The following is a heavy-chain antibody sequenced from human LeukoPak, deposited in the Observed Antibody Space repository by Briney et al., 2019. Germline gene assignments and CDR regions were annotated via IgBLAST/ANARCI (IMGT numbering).Heavy chain of an antibody. V-gene: IGHV3-74*01. CDR1: GFTFRSYW. D-gene: IGHD5-24*01. CDR2: INSDGGST. J-gene: IGHJ4*02. Sequence: GGSLRLSCTASGFTFRSYWMHWVRQAPGKGLVWVSRINSDGGSTSYADSVKGRFTISRDNAKNTLYLQMNSLRAEDTAVYYCARRIQGMAPYYFDYWGQGTLVTVSS. CDR3: ARRIQGMAPYYFDY.